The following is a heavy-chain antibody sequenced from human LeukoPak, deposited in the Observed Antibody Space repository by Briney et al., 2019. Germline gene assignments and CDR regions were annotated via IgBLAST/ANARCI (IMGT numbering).Heavy chain of an antibody. CDR1: GGSISSYY. V-gene: IGHV4-59*01. Sequence: SEALSLTCTVSGGSISSYYWSWIRQPPGKGLEWIGYIYYSGSTNYNPSLKSRVTISVDTSKNQFSLKLSSVTAADTAVYYCARSYDSSGYLDYWGKGTLVTVSS. CDR3: ARSYDSSGYLDY. J-gene: IGHJ4*02. CDR2: IYYSGST. D-gene: IGHD3-22*01.